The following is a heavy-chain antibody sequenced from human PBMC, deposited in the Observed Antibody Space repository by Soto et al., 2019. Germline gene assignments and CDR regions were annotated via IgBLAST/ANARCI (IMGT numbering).Heavy chain of an antibody. J-gene: IGHJ4*02. Sequence: ASVKVSCKASGYTFTSYGISWVRQAPGQGLEWMGWISAYNGNTNYAQKLQGRVTMTTDKSTSTAYMELSSLRSEDTAVYYCARTPYVLRFLEWFLDYWGQGTLVTVSS. CDR1: GYTFTSYG. CDR2: ISAYNGNT. CDR3: ARTPYVLRFLEWFLDY. V-gene: IGHV1-18*04. D-gene: IGHD3-3*01.